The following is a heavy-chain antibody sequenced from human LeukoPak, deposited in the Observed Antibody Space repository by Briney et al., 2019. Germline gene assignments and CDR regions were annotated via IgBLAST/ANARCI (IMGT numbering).Heavy chain of an antibody. CDR3: ARAPALDI. J-gene: IGHJ3*02. CDR2: INHSGST. CDR1: GGSFSGYY. V-gene: IGHV4-34*01. Sequence: SETLSLTCAVYGGSFSGYYWNWIRQPPGKGLEWIGEINHSGSTSYNPSLKSRVTISVDTSKNQFSLKLSSVTAADTAVYYCARAPALDIWGQGTMVTVSS.